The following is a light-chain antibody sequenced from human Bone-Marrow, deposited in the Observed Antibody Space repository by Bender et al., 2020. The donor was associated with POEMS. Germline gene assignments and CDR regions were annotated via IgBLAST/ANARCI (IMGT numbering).Light chain of an antibody. CDR2: KDT. V-gene: IGLV3-27*01. CDR1: ILAKKY. CDR3: QSADSSGVV. Sequence: SFQLTQPLSVSVSPGQTARITCAGDILAKKYVRWFQQKPGQAPVLVMYKDTERPSGVPERFSGSSSGTSVTLTISGVQAEDEADYYCQSADSSGVVFGGGTRLTVL. J-gene: IGLJ2*01.